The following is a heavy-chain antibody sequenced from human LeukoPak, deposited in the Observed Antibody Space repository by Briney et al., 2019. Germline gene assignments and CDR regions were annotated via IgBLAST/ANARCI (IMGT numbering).Heavy chain of an antibody. CDR1: GGSISTFY. CDR2: INHSGST. J-gene: IGHJ4*02. V-gene: IGHV4-59*12. Sequence: SETLSLTCTVSGGSISTFYWSWIRQPPGKGLELIGYINHSGSTNYNPSLKSRVTISVDTSKNQFSLRLSSVTAADTAVYYCAREDYGDNYFDYWGQGTLVTVSS. CDR3: AREDYGDNYFDY. D-gene: IGHD4-17*01.